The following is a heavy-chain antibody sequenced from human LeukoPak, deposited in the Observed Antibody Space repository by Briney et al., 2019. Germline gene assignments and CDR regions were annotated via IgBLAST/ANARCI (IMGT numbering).Heavy chain of an antibody. CDR2: IRYSGST. D-gene: IGHD5/OR15-5a*01. Sequence: PSETLSLTCNVSGGSISSNTYSWGWIRRPPGKGLEWIGSIRYSGSTYYNPSLKSRVTISVDTSKNQFSLNLSSLTAADTAVYYCATSDTVSTYNWFDPWGQGTLVTVS. J-gene: IGHJ5*02. CDR1: GGSISSNTYS. CDR3: ATSDTVSTYNWFDP. V-gene: IGHV4-39*01.